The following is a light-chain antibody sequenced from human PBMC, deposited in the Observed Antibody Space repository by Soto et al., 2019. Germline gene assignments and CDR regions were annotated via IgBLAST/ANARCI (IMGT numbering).Light chain of an antibody. V-gene: IGLV2-14*01. CDR1: SSDIGAYNY. J-gene: IGLJ1*01. CDR2: EVS. Sequence: QSVLTQPASVSGSPGQSITISCTGTSSDIGAYNYVSWYQHHPDKAPKFMIFEVSNRPSGVSNRFSGSKSGNTASLTISGLQAEDEADYYCSSKTGSSTYVFGTGTKLTVL. CDR3: SSKTGSSTYV.